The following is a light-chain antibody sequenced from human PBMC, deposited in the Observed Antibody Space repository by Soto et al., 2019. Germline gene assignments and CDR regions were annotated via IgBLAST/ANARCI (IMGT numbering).Light chain of an antibody. J-gene: IGLJ2*01. CDR3: CSYAGGSTIVV. CDR1: SSDVGSYNL. CDR2: EGN. Sequence: QSALTQPASVSGSPGQSITISCTGTSSDVGSYNLVSWYQQHPGKAPKLMIYEGNKRPSGVSNRFSGSKSGNTASLTISGLQAEDEADDYCCSYAGGSTIVVFGGGTKLTVL. V-gene: IGLV2-23*03.